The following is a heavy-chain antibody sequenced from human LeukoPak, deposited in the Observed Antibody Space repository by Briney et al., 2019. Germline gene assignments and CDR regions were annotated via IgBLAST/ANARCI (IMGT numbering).Heavy chain of an antibody. CDR2: TNWNGGST. V-gene: IGHV3-20*04. CDR3: ARVGSSGYLSWFDP. CDR1: GFTFDDYG. Sequence: PGGSLRLSCAASGFTFDDYGMSWVRQAPGKGLEWVSGTNWNGGSTGYADSVKGRFTISRDNAKNSLYLQMNSLRAEDTALYYCARVGSSGYLSWFDPWGQGTLVTVSS. J-gene: IGHJ5*02. D-gene: IGHD3-22*01.